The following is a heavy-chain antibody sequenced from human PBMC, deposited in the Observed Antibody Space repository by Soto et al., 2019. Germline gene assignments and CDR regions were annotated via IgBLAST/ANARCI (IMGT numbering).Heavy chain of an antibody. V-gene: IGHV5-51*01. CDR1: GYSFTSYW. Sequence: PGESLKISCKGSGYSFTSYWIGWVRQMPGKGLEWMGIIYPGDSDTRYSPSFQGQVTISADKSISTAYLQWSSLRPEDTAVYYCASDEGRKSADYYFDHWGQGTLVTVSS. J-gene: IGHJ4*02. CDR3: ASDEGRKSADYYFDH. CDR2: IYPGDSDT. D-gene: IGHD3-10*01.